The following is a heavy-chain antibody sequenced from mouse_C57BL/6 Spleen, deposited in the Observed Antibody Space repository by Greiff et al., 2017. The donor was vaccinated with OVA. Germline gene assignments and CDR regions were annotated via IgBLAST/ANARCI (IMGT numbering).Heavy chain of an antibody. CDR1: GYTFTDYN. J-gene: IGHJ2*01. V-gene: IGHV1-22*01. D-gene: IGHD4-1*01. CDR3: ARVGGEGFDY. Sequence: VQLKESGPELVKPGASVKMSCKASGYTFTDYNMHWVKQSHGKSLEWIGYINPNNGGTSYNQKFKGKATLTVNKSSSTAYMELRSLTSEDSAVYYCARVGGEGFDYWGQGTTLTVSS. CDR2: INPNNGGT.